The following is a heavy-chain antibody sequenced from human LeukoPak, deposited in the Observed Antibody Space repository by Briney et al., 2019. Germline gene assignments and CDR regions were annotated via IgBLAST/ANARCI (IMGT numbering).Heavy chain of an antibody. V-gene: IGHV4-30-2*01. Sequence: SETLSLTCAVYGGSFSGYYWSWIRQPPGKGLEWIGYTYYSGTTYYNPSLKSRVTISVDRSKNQISLRLTSVTAADTAVYYCARATDRGAEFVFWGQGTLVTVSS. D-gene: IGHD1-14*01. J-gene: IGHJ4*02. CDR3: ARATDRGAEFVF. CDR2: TYYSGTT. CDR1: GGSFSGYY.